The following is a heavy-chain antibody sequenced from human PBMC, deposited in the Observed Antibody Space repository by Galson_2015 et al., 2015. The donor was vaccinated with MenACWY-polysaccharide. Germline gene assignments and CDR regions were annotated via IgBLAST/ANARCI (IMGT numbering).Heavy chain of an antibody. D-gene: IGHD4-17*01. CDR2: ISHRGNS. Sequence: TLSLTCPVSGAPINSGGHSWTWLRQHPGKGLEWIGYISHRGNSNYNSPPQSRGVISVDTSKNTFSLSLTSVTAAATAVYYWARIPSTVTSFGWFDPWGQGTLVTVTS. CDR1: GAPINSGGHS. J-gene: IGHJ5*02. V-gene: IGHV4-31*03. CDR3: ARIPSTVTSFGWFDP.